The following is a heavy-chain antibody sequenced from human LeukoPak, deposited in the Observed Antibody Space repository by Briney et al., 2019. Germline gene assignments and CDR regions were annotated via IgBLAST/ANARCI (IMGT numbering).Heavy chain of an antibody. CDR2: IKKTGSET. D-gene: IGHD2-15*01. CDR3: AREDGYCSGGNCYSYFDS. Sequence: GGSLRLSCAASGFTFSHFWMSWVRQAPGKGLEWVAYIKKTGSETYYVDSVKGRFTITRDNTRNSLFLQMYSLRAEDTAVYFCAREDGYCSGGNCYSYFDSWGQGTMVTVSS. J-gene: IGHJ4*02. V-gene: IGHV3-7*01. CDR1: GFTFSHFW.